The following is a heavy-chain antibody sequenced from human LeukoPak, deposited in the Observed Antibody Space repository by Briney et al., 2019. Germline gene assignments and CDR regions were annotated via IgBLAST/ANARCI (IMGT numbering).Heavy chain of an antibody. CDR2: INPNSGGT. D-gene: IGHD5-18*01. CDR1: GYTFTGYY. V-gene: IGHV1-2*02. J-gene: IGHJ4*02. CDR3: ARGGGYSYGLEYFNY. Sequence: ASVKVSCKASGYTFTGYYMHWVRQAPGQGLEWMGWINPNSGGTNYAQKFQGRVTMTRDTSISTAYMELSRLRSDDTAVYYCARGGGYSYGLEYFNYRGQGTLVTVSS.